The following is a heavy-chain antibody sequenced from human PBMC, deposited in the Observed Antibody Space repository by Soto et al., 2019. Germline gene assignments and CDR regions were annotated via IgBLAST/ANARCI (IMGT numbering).Heavy chain of an antibody. CDR2: VSFDGRNK. Sequence: QVQLVESGGGVVQPGRSLRLSCTASGFTFRSFAMHWVRQAPGKGLEWLALVSFDGRNKYYAASVKGRFTISRDNSNSTVFLQMTGLRSEDTGVYYCARPAGPFDYWGQGTLVTVSS. CDR3: ARPAGPFDY. CDR1: GFTFRSFA. V-gene: IGHV3-30*04. J-gene: IGHJ4*02.